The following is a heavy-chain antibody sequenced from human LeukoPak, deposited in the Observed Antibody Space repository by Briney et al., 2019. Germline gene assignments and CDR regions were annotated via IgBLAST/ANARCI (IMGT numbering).Heavy chain of an antibody. V-gene: IGHV1-2*02. Sequence: ASVKVSCKASGYSLPAKFMHWVRQAPGQGLEWMGWINPNSGGTNYAQKFQGRVTMTRDTSISTAYMELSRLRSDDTAVYYCARDVSLRYFDWLSTLDYWGQGTLVTVSS. J-gene: IGHJ4*02. CDR3: ARDVSLRYFDWLSTLDY. CDR2: INPNSGGT. D-gene: IGHD3-9*01. CDR1: GYSLPAKF.